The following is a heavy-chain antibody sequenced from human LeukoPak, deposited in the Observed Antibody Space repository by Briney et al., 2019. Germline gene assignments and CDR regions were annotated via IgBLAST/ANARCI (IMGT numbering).Heavy chain of an antibody. D-gene: IGHD5-18*01. CDR1: GFTFSSYG. Sequence: GGSLRLSCAASGFTFSSYGMHWVRQAPGKGLEWVAVIWYDGSNKYYVDSVKGRFTISRDNAKNSLYLQMNSLRAEDTAVYYCARDVDTAMPTGDAFDIWGQGTMVTVSS. V-gene: IGHV3-33*01. CDR3: ARDVDTAMPTGDAFDI. CDR2: IWYDGSNK. J-gene: IGHJ3*02.